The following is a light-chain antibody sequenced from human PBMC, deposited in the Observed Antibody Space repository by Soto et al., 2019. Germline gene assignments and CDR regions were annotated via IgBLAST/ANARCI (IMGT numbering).Light chain of an antibody. CDR3: FSYTSISTYV. V-gene: IGLV2-14*01. CDR2: DVS. J-gene: IGLJ1*01. CDR1: SSDVGGYND. Sequence: QSVLTQPASVSGSPGQSITISCTGTSSDVGGYNDVSWYQQHPGKAPKLMIYDVSNRPSGVSNRFSGSKSGNTASLTISWLQAVDEADYYSFSYTSISTYVFGTGTKVTVL.